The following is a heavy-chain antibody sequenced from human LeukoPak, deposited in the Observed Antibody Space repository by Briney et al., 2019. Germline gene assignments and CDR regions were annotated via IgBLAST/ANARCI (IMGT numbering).Heavy chain of an antibody. CDR3: AREGGLNWFDP. V-gene: IGHV4-38-2*02. J-gene: IGHJ5*02. Sequence: PSETLSLTCAVSGYSISSGYYWGWIRQPPGKGLEWIGSIYHSGSTYYNPSLKSRVTISVDTSTNQFSLKLSSVTAADTAVYYCAREGGLNWFDPWGQGTLVTVSS. CDR2: IYHSGST. CDR1: GYSISSGYY. D-gene: IGHD3-16*01.